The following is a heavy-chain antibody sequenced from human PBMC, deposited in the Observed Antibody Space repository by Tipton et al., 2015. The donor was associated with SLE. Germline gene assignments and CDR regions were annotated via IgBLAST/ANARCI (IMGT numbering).Heavy chain of an antibody. V-gene: IGHV3-33*06. CDR2: IWYDGSRE. J-gene: IGHJ4*02. CDR1: GFSFSSHG. Sequence: SLRLSCAASGFSFSSHGMYWVRQAPGRGLEWVAVIWYDGSREYYADSVMGRFTISRDNSKNTLYLQMNSLRAEDTAVYYCANGYIWGSYRFDYWGQGTLVTVSS. CDR3: ANGYIWGSYRFDY. D-gene: IGHD3-16*02.